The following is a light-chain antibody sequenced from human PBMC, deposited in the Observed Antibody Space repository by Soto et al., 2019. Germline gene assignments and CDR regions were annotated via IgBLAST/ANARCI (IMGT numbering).Light chain of an antibody. CDR1: SSNIGSNT. V-gene: IGLV1-44*01. Sequence: QAVVTQPPSASGTPGQRVTISCSGSSSNIGSNTVNWYQQLPGTAPKLLIYSNNQRPSGVSARFSGSKSGTSASLAISGLQSEDETDYYCTAWDDRLNGRVFGGGTKVTVL. CDR2: SNN. J-gene: IGLJ3*02. CDR3: TAWDDRLNGRV.